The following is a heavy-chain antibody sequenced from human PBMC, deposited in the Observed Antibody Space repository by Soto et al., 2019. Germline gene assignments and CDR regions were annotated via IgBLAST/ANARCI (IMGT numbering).Heavy chain of an antibody. V-gene: IGHV3-11*01. CDR2: ISSSGSTI. J-gene: IGHJ5*02. CDR3: ARQGARFWSGYYSPNWFDP. CDR1: GFTFSDYY. D-gene: IGHD3-3*01. Sequence: GSLRLSCAASGFTFSDYYMSWIRQAPGKGLEWVSYISSSGSTIYYADSVKGRFTISRDNAKNSLYLQMNSLRAEDMAVYYCARQGARFWSGYYSPNWFDPWGQGTLVTVSS.